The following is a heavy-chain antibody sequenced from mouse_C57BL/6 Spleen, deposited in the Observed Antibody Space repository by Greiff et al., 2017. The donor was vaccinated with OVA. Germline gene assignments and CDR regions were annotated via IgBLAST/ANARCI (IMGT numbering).Heavy chain of an antibody. J-gene: IGHJ4*01. Sequence: VQLKESVAELVRPGASVKLSCTASGFNIKNTYMHWVKQRPEQGLEWIGRIDPANGNTKYAPKFQGKATITADTSSNTAYLQLSSLTSEDTAIYYCAPFITTVVDRAMDYWGQGTSVTVSS. CDR3: APFITTVVDRAMDY. CDR2: IDPANGNT. V-gene: IGHV14-3*01. D-gene: IGHD1-1*01. CDR1: GFNIKNTY.